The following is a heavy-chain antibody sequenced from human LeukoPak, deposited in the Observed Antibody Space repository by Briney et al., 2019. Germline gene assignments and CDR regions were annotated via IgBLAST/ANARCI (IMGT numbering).Heavy chain of an antibody. J-gene: IGHJ4*02. CDR3: ASVRYGSGSSEYYFDY. CDR2: INHSGST. Sequence: SETLSLTCAVYGGSFSGYYWSWIRQPPGKGLEWIGEINHSGSTNYNPSLKSRVTISVDTSKNQFSLKLSSVTAADTAVYYCASVRYGSGSSEYYFDYWGQGTLLTVSS. D-gene: IGHD3-10*01. CDR1: GGSFSGYY. V-gene: IGHV4-34*01.